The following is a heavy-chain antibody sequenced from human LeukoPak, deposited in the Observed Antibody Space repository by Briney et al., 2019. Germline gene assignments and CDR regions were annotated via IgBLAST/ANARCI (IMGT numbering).Heavy chain of an antibody. D-gene: IGHD3/OR15-3a*01. CDR3: ARAAPRWTADY. CDR1: GFTFSSYE. J-gene: IGHJ4*02. Sequence: GGSLRLSCAASGFTFSSYEMNWVRQAPGKGLEWVSYISSSGSTIYYADSVKGRFTISRDNAKNSLYLQMNSLRAEDTAVYYCARAAPRWTADYWGQGTLVTVSS. CDR2: ISSSGSTI. V-gene: IGHV3-48*03.